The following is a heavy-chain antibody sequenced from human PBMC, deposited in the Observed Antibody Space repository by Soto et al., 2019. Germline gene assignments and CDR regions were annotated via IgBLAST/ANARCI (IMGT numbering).Heavy chain of an antibody. CDR2: IYPGDSDT. CDR3: ARSRWRVVVVAATDGLDI. J-gene: IGHJ3*02. CDR1: GYSFTSYW. V-gene: IGHV5-51*01. D-gene: IGHD2-15*01. Sequence: PGESLKISCKGSGYSFTSYWIGWVRQMPGKGLEWMGIIYPGDSDTRYSPSFQGQVTISADKSISTAYLQWSSLKASDPAMYYCARSRWRVVVVAATDGLDIWGQGTMVTVS.